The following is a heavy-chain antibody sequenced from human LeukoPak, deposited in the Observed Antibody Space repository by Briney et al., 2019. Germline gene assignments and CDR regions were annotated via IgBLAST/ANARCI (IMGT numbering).Heavy chain of an antibody. V-gene: IGHV4-4*07. CDR3: AREEVGVLDFSPGIFDY. J-gene: IGHJ4*02. D-gene: IGHD2/OR15-2a*01. Sequence: SETLSLTCAVYGGSFSGYYWSWIRQPAGKGLEWIGRIYTSGSTNYNPSLKSRVTMSVDTSKNQFSLKLSSVTAADTAVYYCAREEVGVLDFSPGIFDYWGRGTLVTVSS. CDR1: GGSFSGYY. CDR2: IYTSGST.